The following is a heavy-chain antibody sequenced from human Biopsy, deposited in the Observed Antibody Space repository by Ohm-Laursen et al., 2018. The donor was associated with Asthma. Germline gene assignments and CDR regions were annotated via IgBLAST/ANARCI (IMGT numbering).Heavy chain of an antibody. D-gene: IGHD4-17*01. CDR1: GYSLTDLS. CDR2: HDHEEGGT. V-gene: IGHV1-24*01. CDR3: ASDFPKDYVRYNFQF. J-gene: IGHJ4*02. Sequence: SVKVSCKLSGYSLTDLSMHWVRQTPGQGLKWMGGHDHEEGGTVNARRFQGRVTMTEDTSTDTAYMELSSLSSDDTAVYYCASDFPKDYVRYNFQFWGQGTLVTVSS.